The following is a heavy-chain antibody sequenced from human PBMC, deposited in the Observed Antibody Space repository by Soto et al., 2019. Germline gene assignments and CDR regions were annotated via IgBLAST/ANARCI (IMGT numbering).Heavy chain of an antibody. CDR2: INPNSGGT. D-gene: IGHD3-3*01. V-gene: IGHV1-2*02. CDR3: ARDGIFGVVITPNWFDP. J-gene: IGHJ5*02. Sequence: ASVKVSCKASGYTFTGYYMHWVRQAPGQGLEWMGWINPNSGGTNYAQKFQGRVTMTRDTSIGTAYMELSRLRSDDTAVYYCARDGIFGVVITPNWFDPWGQGTLVTVSS. CDR1: GYTFTGYY.